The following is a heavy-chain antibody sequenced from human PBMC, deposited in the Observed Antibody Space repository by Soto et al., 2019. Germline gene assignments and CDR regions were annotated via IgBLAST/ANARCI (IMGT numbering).Heavy chain of an antibody. CDR1: GFTFSSYA. CDR3: ARDAMIVVVDNWFDP. J-gene: IGHJ5*02. Sequence: PGGSLRLSCGASGFTFSSYAMSWVRQAPGKGLEWVSAISGNGADTTYAESVRGRFTISRDNAKNSLYLQMNSLRAEDTAVYYCARDAMIVVVDNWFDPWGQGTLVTVSS. D-gene: IGHD3-22*01. CDR2: ISGNGADT. V-gene: IGHV3-23*01.